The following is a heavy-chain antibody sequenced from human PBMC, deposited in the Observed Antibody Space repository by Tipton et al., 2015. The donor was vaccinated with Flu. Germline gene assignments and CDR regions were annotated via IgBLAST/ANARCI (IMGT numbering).Heavy chain of an antibody. CDR3: ARRDFSNYVSDPKSWFDP. V-gene: IGHV3-33*01. CDR2: IWYDGSNK. J-gene: IGHJ5*02. D-gene: IGHD4-11*01. CDR1: GFIFSTYG. Sequence: SGFIFSTYGMHWVRQAPGKGLEWVAVIWYDGSNKYYADSVKGRFTISRDNSKNTVYLQMNSLRAEDTAVYYCARRDFSNYVSDPKSWFDPWGQGILVTVSP.